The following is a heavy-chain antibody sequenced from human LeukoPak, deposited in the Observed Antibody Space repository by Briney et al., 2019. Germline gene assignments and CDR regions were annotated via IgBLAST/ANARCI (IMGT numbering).Heavy chain of an antibody. D-gene: IGHD3-3*02. CDR3: ARHISGAATLD. CDR1: GGSMSNYY. J-gene: IGHJ4*02. V-gene: IGHV4-59*08. Sequence: SGPTLVKPSETLSLTCTVSGGSMSNYYGSWIRQPPGKGLEWIAYIYYTGSTYYNPSLKSRVTMSVDTSENQFSLSLSSVTAADTAIYYCARHISGAATLDWGQGTLVTVSS. CDR2: IYYTGST.